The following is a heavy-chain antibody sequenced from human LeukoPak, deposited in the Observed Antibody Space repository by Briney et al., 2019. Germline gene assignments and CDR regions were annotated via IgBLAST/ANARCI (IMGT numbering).Heavy chain of an antibody. V-gene: IGHV4-39*07. CDR1: GCSISSRTYY. CDR2: IYYSGTT. CDR3: ARDFSSSSTVYYYYYMDV. Sequence: PSETLSLTCTVSGCSISSRTYYWGWIRQPPGKGLEWIGTIYYSGTTYYNPSLKSRVTISLDTSKNQFSLKLSSVTAADTAIYYCARDFSSSSTVYYYYYMDVWGKGTTVTGSS. J-gene: IGHJ6*03. D-gene: IGHD6-6*01.